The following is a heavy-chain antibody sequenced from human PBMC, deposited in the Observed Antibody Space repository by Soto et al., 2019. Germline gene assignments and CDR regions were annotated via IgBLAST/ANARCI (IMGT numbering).Heavy chain of an antibody. Sequence: ASVKVSCKASGYTFTGYYMHWVRQAPGQGLEWMGWINPNSGGTNYAQKFQGRVTMTRDTSISTAYMELSRLRSDDTAVYYCARGDIVVVLAAILHDYWGQGTLVTVSS. D-gene: IGHD2-2*02. V-gene: IGHV1-2*02. CDR2: INPNSGGT. CDR3: ARGDIVVVLAAILHDY. CDR1: GYTFTGYY. J-gene: IGHJ4*02.